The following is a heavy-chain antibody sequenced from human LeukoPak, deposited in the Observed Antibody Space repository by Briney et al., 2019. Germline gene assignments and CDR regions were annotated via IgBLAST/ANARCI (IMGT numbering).Heavy chain of an antibody. Sequence: PSETLSLTCAVYGGSFSGYYWSWIRQPPGKGLEWIGEINHSGSTNYNPSLKSRVTISVDTSKNQFSLRLSSVTAADTAVYYCVRLKVGAYFDLWGRGTLVSVSS. D-gene: IGHD3-16*01. CDR3: VRLKVGAYFDL. J-gene: IGHJ2*01. CDR1: GGSFSGYY. CDR2: INHSGST. V-gene: IGHV4-34*01.